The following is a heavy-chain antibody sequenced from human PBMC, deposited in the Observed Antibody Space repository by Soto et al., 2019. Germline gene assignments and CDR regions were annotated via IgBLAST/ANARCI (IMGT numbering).Heavy chain of an antibody. Sequence: EVQLVESGGGLIQPGGSLRLSCAASGFTVSSHYMSWVRQAPGKGLEWVSVIYSGGSTYYADSVKGRFTISRDNSKNTLYLQMNSLRAEDTAVYYCARGNGRYYYGMDVWGQGTTVTVSS. CDR1: GFTVSSHY. V-gene: IGHV3-53*01. CDR3: ARGNGRYYYGMDV. J-gene: IGHJ6*02. CDR2: IYSGGST. D-gene: IGHD2-8*01.